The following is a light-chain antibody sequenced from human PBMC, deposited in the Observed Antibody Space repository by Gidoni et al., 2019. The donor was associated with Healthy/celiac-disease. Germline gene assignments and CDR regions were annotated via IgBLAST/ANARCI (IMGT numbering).Light chain of an antibody. J-gene: IGKJ2*01. V-gene: IGKV3-11*01. CDR3: QQRSNWPPVYT. CDR1: QSVSSY. Sequence: EIVLTQSPATLSLSPGERATRACRASQSVSSYLAWYQQKPGQAPRLLIYDASNRATGIPARFSGSGSGTDFTLTISSLEPEDFAVYYCQQRSNWPPVYTFXQXTKLEIK. CDR2: DAS.